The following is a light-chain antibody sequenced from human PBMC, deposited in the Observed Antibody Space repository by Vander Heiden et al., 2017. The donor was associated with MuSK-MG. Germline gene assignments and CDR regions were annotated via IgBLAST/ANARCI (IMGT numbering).Light chain of an antibody. CDR3: CSYAGSYTGV. CDR2: DVS. V-gene: IGLV2-11*01. CDR1: SSDVGRYTY. J-gene: IGLJ3*02. Sequence: QSALTQPRSGSGSPGQYDTISCTRTSSDVGRYTYVPCFQQHLGKAPTLMIYDVSTRPSGVPDRFSGSKSGNPASLTMSGLQAEDEAYYYCCSYAGSYTGVFGGGTKLTVL.